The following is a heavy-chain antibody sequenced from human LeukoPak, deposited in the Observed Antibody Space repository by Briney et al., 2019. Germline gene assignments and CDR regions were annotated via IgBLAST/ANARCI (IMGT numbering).Heavy chain of an antibody. Sequence: ASVKVSCKASGYTFTSYGISWVRQAPGQGLECMGWISAYNGNTNYAQKLQGRVTMTTDTSTSTAYMELRSLRSDDTAVYYCARLGGGFNYYYYMDVWGKGTTVTISS. CDR3: ARLGGGFNYYYYMDV. CDR1: GYTFTSYG. D-gene: IGHD4-23*01. J-gene: IGHJ6*03. V-gene: IGHV1-18*01. CDR2: ISAYNGNT.